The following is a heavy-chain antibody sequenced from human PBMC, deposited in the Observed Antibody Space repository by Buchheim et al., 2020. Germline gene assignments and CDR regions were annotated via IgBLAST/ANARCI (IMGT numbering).Heavy chain of an antibody. CDR1: GDIFSTYD. CDR3: ARDGTSRRFFYYAMDV. Sequence: QVQLVQSGAEVKKPGSSVKVSCMTSGDIFSTYDGVSWVRQAPGQGLEWMGGIIPSFGSPSYAQKFHGRVTLTADKSTSTVDLELTSLRSEDTAVYFCARDGTSRRFFYYAMDVWGQGT. V-gene: IGHV1-69*06. CDR2: IIPSFGSP. J-gene: IGHJ6*02.